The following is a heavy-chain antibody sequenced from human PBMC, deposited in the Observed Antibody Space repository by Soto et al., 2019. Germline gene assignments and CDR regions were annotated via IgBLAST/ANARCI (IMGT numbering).Heavy chain of an antibody. CDR2: IYTSGRT. V-gene: IGHV4-4*07. J-gene: IGHJ4*02. CDR1: GGSISPYY. CDR3: ARSGNSGYAPHDY. Sequence: QVLLQESGPELVKPSETLSLTCTVSGGSISPYYWSWIRQPAGKGREWIGRIYTSGRTNYNPSLKSRLTMSVATSKNQFSLRLRSVTAADTAMYYCARSGNSGYAPHDYWGQGTLVTVSS. D-gene: IGHD5-12*01.